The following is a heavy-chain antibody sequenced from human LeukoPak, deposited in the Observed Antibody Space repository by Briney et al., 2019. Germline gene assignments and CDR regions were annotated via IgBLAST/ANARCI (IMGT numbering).Heavy chain of an antibody. CDR1: GFTFSNFA. J-gene: IGHJ4*02. CDR2: IIDSGGST. CDR3: AKDSSRVSGNYDYFDY. D-gene: IGHD1-26*01. Sequence: PGGSLRLSCGASGFTFSNFAMSWVRQAPGEGLEWVSVIIDSGGSTYYADSVKGRFTISRDNSKNTLYLQMNSLGAEDTAVYYCAKDSSRVSGNYDYFDYWGQGALVTVSS. V-gene: IGHV3-23*01.